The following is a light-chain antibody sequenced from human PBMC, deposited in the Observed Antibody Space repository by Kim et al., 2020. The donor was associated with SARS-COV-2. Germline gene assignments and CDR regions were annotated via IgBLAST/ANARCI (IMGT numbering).Light chain of an antibody. Sequence: DIQMTQSPSAVSASIGDRVTITCRASQSVSNSVAWYQQQPGKAPNLLIYKTDSLEKGVPSRFSGRGSGTEFSLTISSLQPEDVATYYCHQYNRFPYTFGKGTNLEI. CDR2: KTD. J-gene: IGKJ2*01. CDR3: HQYNRFPYT. V-gene: IGKV1-5*03. CDR1: QSVSNS.